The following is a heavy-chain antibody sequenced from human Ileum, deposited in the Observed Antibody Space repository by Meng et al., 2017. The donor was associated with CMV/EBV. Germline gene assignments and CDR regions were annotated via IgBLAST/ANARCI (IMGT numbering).Heavy chain of an antibody. Sequence: ASVQVSCKASGYTFTNYGITWVRQAPGQGLEWLGWITAYNGNRDTAQKFQGRVTMTTDKSTSTAYMELRSLTSDDTAMYYCARDHGLCSRAGCYRVDWGQGTLVTVSS. V-gene: IGHV1-18*01. CDR1: GYTFTNYG. J-gene: IGHJ4*02. D-gene: IGHD2-2*01. CDR3: ARDHGLCSRAGCYRVD. CDR2: ITAYNGNR.